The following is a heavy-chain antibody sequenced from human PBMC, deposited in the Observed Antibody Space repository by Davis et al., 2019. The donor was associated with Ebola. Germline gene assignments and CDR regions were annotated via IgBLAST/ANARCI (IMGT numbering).Heavy chain of an antibody. V-gene: IGHV1-18*01. J-gene: IGHJ4*02. CDR1: LYTFTSSG. CDR2: FSPYNGNT. D-gene: IGHD1-26*01. Sequence: SVPVSCLASLYTFTSSGISWVRQAAGQGLDRMGWFSPYNGNTNYAQKLQGRVTMTTDTSTKTAYMELRGLRSDDTAVYYCARGKSEVGATGFDYWGQGTMVTVSS. CDR3: ARGKSEVGATGFDY.